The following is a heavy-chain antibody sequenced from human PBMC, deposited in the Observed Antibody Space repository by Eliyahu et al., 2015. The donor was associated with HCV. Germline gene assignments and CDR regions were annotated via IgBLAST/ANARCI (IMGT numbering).Heavy chain of an antibody. CDR3: ASGGGGIAVAGTGGWFDP. J-gene: IGHJ5*02. CDR1: XXSIXXYX. D-gene: IGHD6-19*01. CDR2: IHYSGST. Sequence: QVQLQESGPGLVKPSETLSXTCTVSXXSIXXYXWSWXRQPPGKGLEGIGYIHYSGSTNYNPSLKXRATISVDTSKNQFSLSLTSVTAADTAVYYCASGGGGIAVAGTGGWFDPWGQGTLVTVSS. V-gene: IGHV4-59*01.